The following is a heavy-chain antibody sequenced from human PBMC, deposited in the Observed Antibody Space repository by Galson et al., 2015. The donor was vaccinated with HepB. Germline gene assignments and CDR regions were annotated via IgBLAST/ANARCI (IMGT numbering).Heavy chain of an antibody. J-gene: IGHJ3*02. V-gene: IGHV6-1*01. D-gene: IGHD4-17*01. Sequence: WIRQSPSRGLEWLGRTYYRSKWYNDYAASVKSRITINPDTSKNQFSLQLNSVTPEDTAVYYCARAGDYGDLPFDIWGQGTMVTVSS. CDR3: ARAGDYGDLPFDI. CDR2: TYYRSKWYN.